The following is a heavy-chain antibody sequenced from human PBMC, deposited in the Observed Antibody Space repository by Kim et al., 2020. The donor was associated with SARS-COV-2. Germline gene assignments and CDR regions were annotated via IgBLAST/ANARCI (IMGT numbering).Heavy chain of an antibody. D-gene: IGHD3-3*01. CDR1: GFTFSSYG. CDR3: AKDFGVVIYYYYGMDV. J-gene: IGHJ6*02. Sequence: GGSLILSCAASGFTFSSYGMHWVRQAPGKGLEWVAVISYDGSNKYYADSVKGRFTISRDNSKNTLYLQMNSLRAEDTAVYYCAKDFGVVIYYYYGMDVWGQGTTLTVSS. CDR2: ISYDGSNK. V-gene: IGHV3-30*18.